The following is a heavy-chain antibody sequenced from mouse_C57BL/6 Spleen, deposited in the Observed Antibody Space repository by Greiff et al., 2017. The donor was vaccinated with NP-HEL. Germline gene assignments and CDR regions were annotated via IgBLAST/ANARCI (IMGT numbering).Heavy chain of an antibody. D-gene: IGHD2-3*01. Sequence: QVTLKVSGPGILQPSQTLSLTCSFSGSSLSTFGMGVGWIRQPSGKGLEWLAHIWWDDDKYYHPVLKSLLTNCKDTSKNQVFLKIANVGSADTATDFSARIAGDGYYSAVWGTGTTVTVSS. V-gene: IGHV8-8*01. CDR1: GSSLSTFGMG. J-gene: IGHJ1*03. CDR2: IWWDDDK. CDR3: ARIAGDGYYSAV.